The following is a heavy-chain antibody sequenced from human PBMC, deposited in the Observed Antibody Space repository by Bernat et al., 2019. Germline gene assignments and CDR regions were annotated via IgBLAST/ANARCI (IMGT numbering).Heavy chain of an antibody. J-gene: IGHJ4*02. V-gene: IGHV4-30-2*01. CDR2: IYHSGST. CDR3: ARNGPSFDY. Sequence: QLQLQESGSGLVKPSQTLSLTCAASGCSISSGGYSWSWIRQPPGKGLEWIGYIYHSGSTYYNPSLKSRVTISVDRSKNQFSLKLSAVTAADTAVYYCARNGPSFDYWGQGTLVTVSS. CDR1: GCSISSGGYS. D-gene: IGHD1-1*01.